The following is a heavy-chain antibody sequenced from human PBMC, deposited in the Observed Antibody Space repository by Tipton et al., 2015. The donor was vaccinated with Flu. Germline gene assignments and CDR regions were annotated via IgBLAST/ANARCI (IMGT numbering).Heavy chain of an antibody. CDR1: GDSIGSRYF. Sequence: TLSLTCSVSGDSIGSRYFWGWIRQPPGKGLEWIGNIYYSGSPNYDPSLKSRVTISVDMSKKQFSLKLSSVTAADTAVYYCARSMVGIFGVVEGCHGMDVWGQGTTVSVSS. D-gene: IGHD3-3*01. CDR2: IYYSGSP. CDR3: ARSMVGIFGVVEGCHGMDV. J-gene: IGHJ6*02. V-gene: IGHV4-61*05.